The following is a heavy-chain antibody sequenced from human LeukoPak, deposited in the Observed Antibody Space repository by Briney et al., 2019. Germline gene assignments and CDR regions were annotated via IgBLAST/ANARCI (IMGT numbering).Heavy chain of an antibody. D-gene: IGHD4-17*01. CDR3: AKDVGLRYFFDY. CDR2: IWYDGSKK. V-gene: IGHV3-33*06. J-gene: IGHJ4*02. CDR1: GFTLNSYG. Sequence: PGRSLRLSRAASGFTLNSYGMHWVRQAPGKGLEWVALIWYDGSKKDYAGSVKGRFTISRDGSKDTLYLQMNSLRAEDTAVYYCAKDVGLRYFFDYWGQGTLVTVSS.